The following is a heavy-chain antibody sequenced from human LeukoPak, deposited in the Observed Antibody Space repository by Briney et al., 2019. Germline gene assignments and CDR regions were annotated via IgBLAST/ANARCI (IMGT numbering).Heavy chain of an antibody. V-gene: IGHV3-23*01. CDR2: ISPRGDIT. CDR3: AKGKQEYDNSGYLFPDAFDI. CDR1: GFSFRSHG. D-gene: IGHD3-22*01. Sequence: GGSLRLSCAASGFSFRSHGMNWVRQAPGKGLEWVSGISPRGDITYYKDSVRGRFTISRDNFKNTVSLQMNSLRAEDTAVYYCAKGKQEYDNSGYLFPDAFDIWGQGTMVTVSS. J-gene: IGHJ3*02.